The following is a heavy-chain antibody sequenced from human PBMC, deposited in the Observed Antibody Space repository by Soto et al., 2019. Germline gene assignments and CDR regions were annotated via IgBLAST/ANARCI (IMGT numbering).Heavy chain of an antibody. CDR2: INAGSGNT. D-gene: IGHD3-22*01. CDR3: AREGGYYYDSSGYYPFDY. V-gene: IGHV1-3*01. CDR1: GYTFTSHT. Sequence: QVQLVQSGAEVKKPGAAVKVSCKAAGYTFTSHTIHWVRQAPGQRLEWMGWINAGSGNTKYSQSFQCRVTITRDTSASTAYMDLSSLRSEDTAVYYCAREGGYYYDSSGYYPFDYWGQGTLVTVSS. J-gene: IGHJ4*02.